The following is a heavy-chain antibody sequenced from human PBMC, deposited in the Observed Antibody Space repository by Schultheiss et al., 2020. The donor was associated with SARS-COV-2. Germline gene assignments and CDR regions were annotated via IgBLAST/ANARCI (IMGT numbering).Heavy chain of an antibody. D-gene: IGHD3-22*01. CDR1: GFTFSSYA. CDR3: AKDQYYYNSNGPFDY. J-gene: IGHJ4*02. Sequence: GGSLRLSCAASGFTFSSYAMSWVRQAPGKGLEWVSAISGSGGSTYYADSVKGRFTISRDNSKNTLYLQMNSLRAEDTAVYYCAKDQYYYNSNGPFDYWGQGTLVTVSS. V-gene: IGHV3-23*01. CDR2: ISGSGGST.